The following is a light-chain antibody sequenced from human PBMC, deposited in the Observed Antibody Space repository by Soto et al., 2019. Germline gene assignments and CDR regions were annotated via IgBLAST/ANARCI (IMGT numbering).Light chain of an antibody. CDR3: QQYNNWWT. J-gene: IGKJ1*01. CDR2: GAS. V-gene: IGKV3-15*01. Sequence: EIVMTQSPVTVSVSPGEGASLSFSASQSLSGNLAWYQQRPGQAPRLLIHGASTSATGIPARFSGSGSGTEFTLTISSLQSEDLAVYYCQQYNNWWTFGQGTKVDIK. CDR1: QSLSGN.